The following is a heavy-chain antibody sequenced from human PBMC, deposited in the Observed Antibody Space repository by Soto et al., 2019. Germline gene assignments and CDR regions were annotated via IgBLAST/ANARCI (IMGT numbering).Heavy chain of an antibody. Sequence: QVQLVESGGGVVQPGRSLRLSCAASGFTFSSYGMHWVRQAPGKGLEWVAVISYDGSNKYYADSVKGRFTISRDNSKNPLYLLMDRLAAGLSAVYYCAKDITYGDYVLSYGMAVWGQGTTVTVSS. V-gene: IGHV3-30*18. CDR1: GFTFSSYG. D-gene: IGHD4-17*01. CDR2: ISYDGSNK. CDR3: AKDITYGDYVLSYGMAV. J-gene: IGHJ6*02.